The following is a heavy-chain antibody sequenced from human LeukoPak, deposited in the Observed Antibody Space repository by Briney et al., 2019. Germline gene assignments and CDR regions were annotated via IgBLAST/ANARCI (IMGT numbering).Heavy chain of an antibody. D-gene: IGHD5-18*01. CDR3: ARAPLGDTAMVYFDY. J-gene: IGHJ4*02. Sequence: PGGSLRLSCAASGFTVSSNYMSWVRQAPGKGLEWVSVIYSGGSTYYADSVKGRFTISRDNSKNTLYLQMNSLRAEDTAVYYCARAPLGDTAMVYFDYWGQGTLVTVSS. CDR2: IYSGGST. V-gene: IGHV3-66*01. CDR1: GFTVSSNY.